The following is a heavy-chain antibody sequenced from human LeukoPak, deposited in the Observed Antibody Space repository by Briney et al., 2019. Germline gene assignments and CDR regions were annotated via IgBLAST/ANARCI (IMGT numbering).Heavy chain of an antibody. J-gene: IGHJ5*02. CDR2: IYYSGST. D-gene: IGHD3-10*01. CDR1: GGSISSYY. CDR3: ARDSQAHYYGSGSYYNYRWFDP. Sequence: PSETLSLTCTVSGGSISSYYWSWIRQPPGKGLEWIGYIYYSGSTNYNPSLKSRVTISVDTSKNQFSLKLSSVTAADTAVYYCARDSQAHYYGSGSYYNYRWFDPWGQGTLVTVSS. V-gene: IGHV4-59*01.